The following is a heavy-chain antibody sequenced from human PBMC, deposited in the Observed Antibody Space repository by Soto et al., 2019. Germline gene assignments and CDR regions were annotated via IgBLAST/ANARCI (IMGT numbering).Heavy chain of an antibody. CDR2: ISSSSSTI. J-gene: IGHJ6*03. CDR3: ARDEKLHCSGGSCDTGYYYYMDV. D-gene: IGHD2-15*01. Sequence: GGSLRLSCAASGFTFSSYSMNWVRQAPGKGLEWVSYISSSSSTIYYADSVKGRFTISRDNAKNSLYLQMNSLRAEDTAVYYCARDEKLHCSGGSCDTGYYYYMDVWGKGTTVTVSS. V-gene: IGHV3-48*01. CDR1: GFTFSSYS.